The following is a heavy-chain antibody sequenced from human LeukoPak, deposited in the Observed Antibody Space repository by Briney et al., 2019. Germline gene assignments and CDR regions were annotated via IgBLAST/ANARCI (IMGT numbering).Heavy chain of an antibody. CDR1: GFTFSDSW. V-gene: IGHV3-7*01. CDR3: ATYSHWVAGDV. J-gene: IGHJ6*02. D-gene: IGHD2-21*01. CDR2: MNQDGSAK. Sequence: GGSLRLSCAASGFTFSDSWMSWVRQAPGKGLEWVANMNQDGSAKDYVDSVKGRFTISRDNARNSLYLQMSSLRAEDTAVYYCATYSHWVAGDVWGQGTTVTVSS.